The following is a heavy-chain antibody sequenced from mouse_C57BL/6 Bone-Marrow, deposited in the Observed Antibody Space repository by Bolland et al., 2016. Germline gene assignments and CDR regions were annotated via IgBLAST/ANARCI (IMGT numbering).Heavy chain of an antibody. Sequence: GGTNYNEKFKSKATLTVDKSSSTAYMQLSSLTSEDSAVYYCARNDYDVGLGQFAYWGQGTLV. CDR2: GGT. V-gene: IGHV1-53*01. CDR3: ARNDYDVGLGQFAY. J-gene: IGHJ3*01. D-gene: IGHD2-4*01.